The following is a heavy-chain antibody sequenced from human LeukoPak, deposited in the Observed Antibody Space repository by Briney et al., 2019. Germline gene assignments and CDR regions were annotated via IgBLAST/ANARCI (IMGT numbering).Heavy chain of an antibody. CDR1: GGTFSSYA. D-gene: IGHD3-22*01. CDR2: IIPIFGTA. CDR3: ARDMTYYYDSSGYLVGAFDI. Sequence: SVKVSCKASGGTFSSYAISWVRQAPGQGLEWMGGIIPIFGTANYAQKFQGRVTITTDESTSTAYMELSSLRSEDTAMYYCARDMTYYYDSSGYLVGAFDIWGQGTMVTVSS. V-gene: IGHV1-69*05. J-gene: IGHJ3*02.